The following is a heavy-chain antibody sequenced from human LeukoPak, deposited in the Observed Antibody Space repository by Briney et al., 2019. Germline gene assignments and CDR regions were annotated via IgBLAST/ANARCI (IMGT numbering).Heavy chain of an antibody. V-gene: IGHV4-34*01. CDR2: ISHEGDS. Sequence: SETLSLTCAVYGVSLRGYYWSWIRQSPEKGLEWIGEISHEGDSIYNPSLKSRVTLSVDMSKNQFSLKLRSVTAADTAVYYCARGRNYVSDYYFDVWGKGTTVIASS. CDR1: GVSLRGYY. CDR3: ARGRNYVSDYYFDV. J-gene: IGHJ6*03. D-gene: IGHD1-7*01.